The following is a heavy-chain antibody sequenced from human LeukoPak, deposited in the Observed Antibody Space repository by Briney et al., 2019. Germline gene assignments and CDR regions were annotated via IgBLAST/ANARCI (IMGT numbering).Heavy chain of an antibody. V-gene: IGHV4-59*01. CDR3: ARRGDAVLRDL. Sequence: SETLSLTCAVSGGSLSSYCWTWIRQPPGKGLEWIGDIYYTERTSYNPSLKGRLSISLDPSRNQYSLKLNSVTAADTAVYYCARRGDAVLRDLWGQGTLVTVSS. D-gene: IGHD3-3*01. CDR1: GGSLSSYC. J-gene: IGHJ5*02. CDR2: IYYTERT.